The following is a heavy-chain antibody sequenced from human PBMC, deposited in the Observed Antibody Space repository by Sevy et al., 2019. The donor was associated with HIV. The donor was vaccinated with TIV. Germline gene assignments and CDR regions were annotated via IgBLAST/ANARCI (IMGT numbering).Heavy chain of an antibody. D-gene: IGHD3-10*01. V-gene: IGHV3-48*03. Sequence: GGSLRLSCTASGFTFSNYEMNWVRQAPGKGLEWVSYITLSGSSTYYADSVKGRFTISRDNAKNSLYLQMNSLRAEDTAVYYCARGVGVVGGVIDSWGQGTLVTVSS. CDR3: ARGVGVVGGVIDS. CDR2: ITLSGSST. J-gene: IGHJ4*02. CDR1: GFTFSNYE.